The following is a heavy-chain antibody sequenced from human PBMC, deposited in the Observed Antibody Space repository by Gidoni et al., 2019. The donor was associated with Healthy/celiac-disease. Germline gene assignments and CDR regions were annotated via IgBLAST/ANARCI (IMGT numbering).Heavy chain of an antibody. V-gene: IGHV3-9*01. Sequence: EVQLVESGGGLVQPGRSLRLSCAASGFTFDDYAMHWVRQAPGKGLGWVSGISWNSGSIGYADSVKGRFTISRDNAKNSLYLQMNSLRAEDTALYYCAKLYLGSYPDIWGQGTMVTVSS. J-gene: IGHJ3*02. CDR3: AKLYLGSYPDI. CDR1: GFTFDDYA. CDR2: ISWNSGSI. D-gene: IGHD2-2*01.